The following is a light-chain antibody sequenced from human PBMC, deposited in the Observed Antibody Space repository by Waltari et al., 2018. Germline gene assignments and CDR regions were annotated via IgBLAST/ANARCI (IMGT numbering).Light chain of an antibody. CDR2: DAY. CDR1: QRVISS. CDR3: QQRSNWPLT. J-gene: IGKJ4*01. Sequence: EIVLTPSPATLPLSPGERATLPCRASQRVISSLAWYPQKPGQAPRLLIYDAYNRATGIPARFSGSGSGTDFTLTISSLEPEDFAVYYCQQRSNWPLTFGGGTKVEIK. V-gene: IGKV3-11*01.